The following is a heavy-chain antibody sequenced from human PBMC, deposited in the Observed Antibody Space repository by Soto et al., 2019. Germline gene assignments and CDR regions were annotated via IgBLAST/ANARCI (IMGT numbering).Heavy chain of an antibody. CDR3: ARDRRFLEWFFDY. Sequence: ASVKVSCKASGYTFTGYYMHWVRQAPGQGLEWMGWINPNSGGTNYAQKFQGRVTVTRDTSISTAYMELSRLRSDDTAVYYCARDRRFLEWFFDYWGQGTLVTVSS. J-gene: IGHJ4*02. CDR1: GYTFTGYY. CDR2: INPNSGGT. D-gene: IGHD3-3*01. V-gene: IGHV1-2*02.